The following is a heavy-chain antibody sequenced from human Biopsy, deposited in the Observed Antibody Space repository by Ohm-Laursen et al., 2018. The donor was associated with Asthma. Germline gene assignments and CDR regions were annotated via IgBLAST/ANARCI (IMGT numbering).Heavy chain of an antibody. V-gene: IGHV4-30-4*01. J-gene: IGHJ5*02. D-gene: IGHD6-6*01. CDR3: ARASLAARANWFDP. CDR1: GGSISSGAYY. CDR2: IYYIGST. Sequence: TLSLTCTVSGGSISSGAYYWSWVRQPPGKGLEWIGYIYYIGSTYYNPSLKSRLAISVDTSKNQFSLKLTSVTAADTAVYYCARASLAARANWFDPWGQGTLVTVSS.